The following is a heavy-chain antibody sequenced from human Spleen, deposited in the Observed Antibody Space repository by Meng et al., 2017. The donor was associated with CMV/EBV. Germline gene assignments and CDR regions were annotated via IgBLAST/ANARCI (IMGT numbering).Heavy chain of an antibody. CDR2: ISSSGYTI. Sequence: GESLKISCAASGFTFSTYEINWVRQAPGKGLDWVSYISSSGYTIYYSDSVKGRFTVSRDNAKNSLYLQMNSLRAEDTAVYYCARVWRYCSSTSCYYYYGMDVWGQGTTVTVSS. CDR1: GFTFSTYE. D-gene: IGHD2-2*01. J-gene: IGHJ6*02. CDR3: ARVWRYCSSTSCYYYYGMDV. V-gene: IGHV3-48*03.